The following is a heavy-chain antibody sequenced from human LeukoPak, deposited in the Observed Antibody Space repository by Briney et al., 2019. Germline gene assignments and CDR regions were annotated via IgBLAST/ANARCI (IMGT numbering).Heavy chain of an antibody. V-gene: IGHV3-23*01. CDR2: ISGSGGST. Sequence: GGSLRLSCAASGLTFSSYAMNWVRQAPGKGLEWVSAISGSGGSTYYADSVKGRFTISRDNSKNTLYLQMNSLRAEDTAVYYCAKGIVGATRKINFFDYWGQGTLVTVSS. J-gene: IGHJ4*02. D-gene: IGHD1-26*01. CDR1: GLTFSSYA. CDR3: AKGIVGATRKINFFDY.